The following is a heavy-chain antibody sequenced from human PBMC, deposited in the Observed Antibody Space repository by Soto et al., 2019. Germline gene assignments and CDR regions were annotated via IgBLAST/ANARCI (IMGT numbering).Heavy chain of an antibody. J-gene: IGHJ4*02. Sequence: GASVKVSCKASGYTFTSYGISWVRQAPGQGLEWMGWISAYNGNTNYAQKLQGRVTMTTDTSTSTAYMELRSLRSDDTAVYYCARVQNGVAKEYYFDYWGQGTLVTVSS. CDR1: GYTFTSYG. D-gene: IGHD4-17*01. CDR2: ISAYNGNT. V-gene: IGHV1-18*01. CDR3: ARVQNGVAKEYYFDY.